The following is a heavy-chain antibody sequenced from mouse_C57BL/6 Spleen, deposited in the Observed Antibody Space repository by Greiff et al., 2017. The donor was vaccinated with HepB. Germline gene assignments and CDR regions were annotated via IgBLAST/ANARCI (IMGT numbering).Heavy chain of an antibody. J-gene: IGHJ2*01. CDR1: GYTFTNYW. Sequence: QLKQSGAELVRPGTSVKMSCKASGYTFTNYWIGWAKQRPGHGLEWIGDIYPGGGYTNYNEKFKGKATLTADKSSSTAYMQFSSLTSEDSAIYNCARGYGNFYYFDYWGQGTTLTVSS. D-gene: IGHD2-1*01. V-gene: IGHV1-63*01. CDR2: IYPGGGYT. CDR3: ARGYGNFYYFDY.